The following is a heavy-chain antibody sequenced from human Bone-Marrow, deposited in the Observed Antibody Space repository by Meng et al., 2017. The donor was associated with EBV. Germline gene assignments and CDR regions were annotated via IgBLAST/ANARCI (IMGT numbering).Heavy chain of an antibody. CDR1: GYNFRNYF. J-gene: IGHJ4*02. CDR2: INPLTGVT. Sequence: QVQVVHSGAEVKKPGASVKVSCKAAGYNFRNYFMHWVRQAPGQGLEYMGRINPLTGVTNYVQKFQGRVTVTRDTSISTSYMELSGLTHDDTAVYFCAGGWAPDYWGQGTLVTVSS. V-gene: IGHV1-2*06. CDR3: AGGWAPDY. D-gene: IGHD6-19*01.